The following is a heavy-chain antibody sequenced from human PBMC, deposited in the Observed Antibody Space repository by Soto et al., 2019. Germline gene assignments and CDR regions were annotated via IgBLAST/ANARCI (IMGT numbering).Heavy chain of an antibody. CDR3: AREDGDYVLSPLFDP. D-gene: IGHD4-17*01. V-gene: IGHV3-30-3*01. Sequence: QVPLVESGGGVVQPGRSLRLSCAASGFTFSSYAMQWVRQAPGKGLEWVAVISYDGSNKYYADSVKGRFTISRDNSKNTLYLQMNSLRAEDTAVYYCAREDGDYVLSPLFDPWGQGTLVTVSS. J-gene: IGHJ5*02. CDR2: ISYDGSNK. CDR1: GFTFSSYA.